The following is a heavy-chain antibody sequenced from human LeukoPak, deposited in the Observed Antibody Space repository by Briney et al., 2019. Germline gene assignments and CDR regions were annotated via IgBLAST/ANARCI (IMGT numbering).Heavy chain of an antibody. V-gene: IGHV4-4*09. CDR3: ARGVVTATAFDY. CDR1: GGSVISYY. CDR2: IYTSGST. J-gene: IGHJ4*02. D-gene: IGHD2-21*02. Sequence: SETLSLPCTVSGGSVISYYWSWIRQPPGKGLEWIGYIYTSGSTNYNPSLKSRVTISLDTSKKQFSLKLSSVTAADTAVYYCARGVVTATAFDYWGQGNLVTVSS.